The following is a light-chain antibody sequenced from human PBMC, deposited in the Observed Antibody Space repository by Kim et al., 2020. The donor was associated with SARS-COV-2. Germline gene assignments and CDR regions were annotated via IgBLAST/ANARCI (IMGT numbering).Light chain of an antibody. J-gene: IGKJ1*01. CDR1: PSISTNY. Sequence: SLSLSAAERASLSCRASPSISTNYLDWYQQKPGQAPRFLIYASSSRATGIPDRFSGSGSGTDFTLTISRVEPEDLAVYYCQQLGTFGQGTKVDIK. V-gene: IGKV3D-20*02. CDR3: QQLGT. CDR2: ASS.